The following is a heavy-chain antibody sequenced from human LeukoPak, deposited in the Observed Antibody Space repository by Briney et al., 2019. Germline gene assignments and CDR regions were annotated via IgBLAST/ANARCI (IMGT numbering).Heavy chain of an antibody. Sequence: ASVTVSFKASGYTFTSYGISWVRQAPGQGLEWMGWISAYNGNTNYAQKLQGRVTITTDTSTSTAYMELRSLGSDDTAVYYCARDLYGDYVKVDYWGQGTLVTVSS. J-gene: IGHJ4*02. CDR1: GYTFTSYG. CDR2: ISAYNGNT. D-gene: IGHD4-17*01. CDR3: ARDLYGDYVKVDY. V-gene: IGHV1-18*01.